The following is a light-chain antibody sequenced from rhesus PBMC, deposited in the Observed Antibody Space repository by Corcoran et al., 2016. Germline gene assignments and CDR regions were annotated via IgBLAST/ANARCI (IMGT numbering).Light chain of an antibody. V-gene: IGKV3-42*03. Sequence: EIVLTQSPGTLSLSPGERATLSCRASQSVSSRLAWYQQKPGQVPRLLIVGASNRATGIADRFSGSGSGTDVTLTISRLGPEDFAFYYCQQYSNWPLTFGGGTKVEIK. CDR1: QSVSSR. J-gene: IGKJ4*01. CDR2: GAS. CDR3: QQYSNWPLT.